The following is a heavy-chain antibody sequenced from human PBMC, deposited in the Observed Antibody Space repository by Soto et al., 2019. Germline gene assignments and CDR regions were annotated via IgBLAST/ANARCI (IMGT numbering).Heavy chain of an antibody. CDR2: IYHSGST. J-gene: IGHJ2*01. V-gene: IGHV4-38-2*01. CDR1: GYSISSGYY. D-gene: IGHD3-3*02. Sequence: SETLSLTCAVSGYSISSGYYWGWIRQPPGKGLEWIGSIYHSGSTYYNPSLKSRVTISVDTSKNQFSLKLSSVTAADTAVYYCACVVEMDTISIWYFDIWGRGTLVTVSS. CDR3: ACVVEMDTISIWYFDI.